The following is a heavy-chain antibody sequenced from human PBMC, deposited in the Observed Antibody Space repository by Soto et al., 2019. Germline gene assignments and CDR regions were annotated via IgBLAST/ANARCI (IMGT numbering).Heavy chain of an antibody. Sequence: SETLSLTCAVSGYSTSSGYYWGWIRQPPGKGLEWIGSIYHSGSTYYNPSLKSRVTISVDTSKNQFSLKLSSVTAADTAVYYCARVMIFGMDVGGQGTTVTVSS. CDR3: ARVMIFGMDV. J-gene: IGHJ6*02. V-gene: IGHV4-38-2*01. D-gene: IGHD2-21*01. CDR2: IYHSGST. CDR1: GYSTSSGYY.